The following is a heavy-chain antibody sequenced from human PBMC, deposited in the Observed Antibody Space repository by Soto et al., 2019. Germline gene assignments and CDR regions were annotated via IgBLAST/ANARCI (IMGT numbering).Heavy chain of an antibody. D-gene: IGHD6-6*01. CDR3: ARTSRFDC. J-gene: IGHJ4*02. CDR2: IKHSGST. Sequence: QVQLQQWGAGLLKPSETLSLTCAVDCGSFSGYYWSWIRQPPGKGLEWIGEIKHSGSTNYNPSLKSRVTMSVDTSKNQFSLKLSSVTAADTAVYYCARTSRFDCWGQGTLVTVSS. V-gene: IGHV4-34*01. CDR1: CGSFSGYY.